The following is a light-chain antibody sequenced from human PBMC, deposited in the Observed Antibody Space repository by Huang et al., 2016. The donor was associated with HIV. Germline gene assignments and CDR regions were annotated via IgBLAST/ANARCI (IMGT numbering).Light chain of an antibody. Sequence: DIQMTQSPSTLSASVGDRVTITCRASQSISSWLAWYQQKPGKAPNLLIYKASSLGSGVPSRFSGSGSGTEFTLTISSLQPDDFAAYYCQQYNSLAWTFGQGTKVEIK. J-gene: IGKJ1*01. V-gene: IGKV1-5*03. CDR2: KAS. CDR1: QSISSW. CDR3: QQYNSLAWT.